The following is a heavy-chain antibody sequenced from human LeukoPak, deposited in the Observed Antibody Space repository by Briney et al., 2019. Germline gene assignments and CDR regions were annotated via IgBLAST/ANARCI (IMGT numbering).Heavy chain of an antibody. CDR1: GYSISSGYY. Sequence: SETLSLTCTVSGYSISSGYYWGWIRQPPGKGLEWIGSIYRSGSTYYNPSLKSRVTISVDTSKNQFSLKLSSVTAAGTAVYYCARLGKYYYDSSGYYGDYWGQGTLVTVSS. J-gene: IGHJ4*02. V-gene: IGHV4-38-2*02. CDR2: IYRSGST. CDR3: ARLGKYYYDSSGYYGDY. D-gene: IGHD3-22*01.